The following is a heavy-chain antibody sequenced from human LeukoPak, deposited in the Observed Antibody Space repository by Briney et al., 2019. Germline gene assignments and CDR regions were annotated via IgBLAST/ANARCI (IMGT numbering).Heavy chain of an antibody. Sequence: SETLSLTCAAYGGSFSGYYWSWIRQPPGKGLEWIGEINHSGSTNYNPSLKSRVTISVDTSKNQFSLKLSSVTAADTAVYYCAREAGYSSSWHFDYWGQGTLVTVSS. CDR1: GGSFSGYY. CDR2: INHSGST. J-gene: IGHJ4*02. D-gene: IGHD6-13*01. V-gene: IGHV4-34*01. CDR3: AREAGYSSSWHFDY.